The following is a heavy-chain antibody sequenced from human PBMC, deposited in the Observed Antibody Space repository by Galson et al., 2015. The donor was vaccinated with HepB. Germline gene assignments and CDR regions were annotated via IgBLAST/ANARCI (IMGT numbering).Heavy chain of an antibody. D-gene: IGHD2-15*01. V-gene: IGHV3-30*03. J-gene: IGHJ6*02. CDR3: AGSDSSKFKYGMDV. CDR1: GFTFSSYG. CDR2: ISYDGSNK. Sequence: SLRLSCAASGFTFSSYGMHWVRQAPGKGLEWVAVISYDGSNKYYADSVKGRFTISRDNSKNTLYLQMNSLRAEDTAVYYCAGSDSSKFKYGMDVWGQGTTVTVSS.